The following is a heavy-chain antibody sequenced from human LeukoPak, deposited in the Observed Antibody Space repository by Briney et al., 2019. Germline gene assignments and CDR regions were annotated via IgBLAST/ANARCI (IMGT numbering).Heavy chain of an antibody. Sequence: ASVKVSCKASGYTFTSYAMHWVRQAPGQRLEWMGWINAGNGNTKYSQEFQGRVTISRDTSASTAHMELSSLRSEDMAVYYCARVVKYSSGPLTDLLPYYFDSWGQGTLVTVSS. J-gene: IGHJ4*02. CDR3: ARVVKYSSGPLTDLLPYYFDS. V-gene: IGHV1-3*03. CDR1: GYTFTSYA. D-gene: IGHD6-19*01. CDR2: INAGNGNT.